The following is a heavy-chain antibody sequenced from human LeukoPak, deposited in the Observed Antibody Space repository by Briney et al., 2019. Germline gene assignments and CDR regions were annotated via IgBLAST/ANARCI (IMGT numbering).Heavy chain of an antibody. J-gene: IGHJ4*02. CDR2: ISSSGNSM. V-gene: IGHV3-48*02. D-gene: IGHD4-17*01. CDR3: ARARSVYGDHGCYY. Sequence: GRSLRLSCAASGFSFSSSGMHWVRQAPGKGLEWVSFISSSGNSMYYTEAVKGRFTISRDNAKNSLSLQMKSLRDEDTAVYYCARARSVYGDHGCYYWGQGTLVTVSS. CDR1: GFSFSSSG.